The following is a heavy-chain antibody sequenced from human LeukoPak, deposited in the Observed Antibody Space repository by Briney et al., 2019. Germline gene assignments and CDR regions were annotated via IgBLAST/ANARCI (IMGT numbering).Heavy chain of an antibody. CDR1: GFTFDDCA. CDR2: ISWNSGSI. V-gene: IGHV3-9*01. Sequence: GGSLRLSCAASGFTFDDCAMHWVRQAPGKGLEWVSGISWNSGSIGYADSVKGRFTISRDNAKNSLYLQMNSLRAEDTALYYCAKDMAPLYYYDSSGYPPALDYWGQGTLVTVSS. CDR3: AKDMAPLYYYDSSGYPPALDY. J-gene: IGHJ4*02. D-gene: IGHD3-22*01.